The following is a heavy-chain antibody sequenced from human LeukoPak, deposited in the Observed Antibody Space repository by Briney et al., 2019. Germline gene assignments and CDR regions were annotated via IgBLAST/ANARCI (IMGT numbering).Heavy chain of an antibody. D-gene: IGHD3-22*01. J-gene: IGHJ1*01. Sequence: PSETLSLTCTVSGGSISSYYWSWIRQPPGKGLEWIGYIYYSGSTNYNPSLKSRVTISVDTSKNQFSLKLSSVTAADTAVYYCAREGNYYDSSGPPYFQHWGQGTLVTVSS. CDR3: AREGNYYDSSGPPYFQH. CDR1: GGSISSYY. V-gene: IGHV4-59*01. CDR2: IYYSGST.